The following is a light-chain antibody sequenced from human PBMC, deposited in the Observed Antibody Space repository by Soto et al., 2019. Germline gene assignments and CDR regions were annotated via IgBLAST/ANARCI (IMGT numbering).Light chain of an antibody. CDR1: QSISYW. Sequence: DIQMTQCPSTLSASVGDRVTITCRASQSISYWLAWYQQKPWKAPKLLIYDASKLQSGVPSRFSGSGSGTEFTLTISRLQPDDFAYYYCQHYHSFPPTFGQGAKLEIK. CDR2: DAS. CDR3: QHYHSFPPT. J-gene: IGKJ2*01. V-gene: IGKV1-5*01.